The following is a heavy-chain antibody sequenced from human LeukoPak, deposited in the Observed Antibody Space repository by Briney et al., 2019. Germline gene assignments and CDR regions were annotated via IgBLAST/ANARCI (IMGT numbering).Heavy chain of an antibody. CDR3: ARQFATAAADTRGYFDY. CDR1: GGSISSSSDY. CDR2: FFVSGST. D-gene: IGHD6-25*01. J-gene: IGHJ4*02. V-gene: IGHV4-39*01. Sequence: SETLSLTCTVSGGSISSSSDYWGWIRQAPGKGLEWVGSFFVSGSTHYNPSLRSRATLFVDTSKNQFSLKLTSMTAADAATYFCARQFATAAADTRGYFDYWGQGTVVAVSS.